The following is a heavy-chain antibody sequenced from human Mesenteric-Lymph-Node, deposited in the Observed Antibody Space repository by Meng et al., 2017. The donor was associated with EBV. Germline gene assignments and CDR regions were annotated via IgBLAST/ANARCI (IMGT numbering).Heavy chain of an antibody. Sequence: QEYMQEAVPGLGKPLATLSLTCSFSGGSVSSGSYYWGWIRQPPGKGLEWIGYIYRTGSTDYNPSLNSRVSISIDTSKNQFSLRLTSVTAADTAVYYCARGSGITVTNSFDYWGQGALVTVSS. D-gene: IGHD1-20*01. J-gene: IGHJ4*02. CDR3: ARGSGITVTNSFDY. V-gene: IGHV4-61*01. CDR1: GGSVSSGSYY. CDR2: IYRTGST.